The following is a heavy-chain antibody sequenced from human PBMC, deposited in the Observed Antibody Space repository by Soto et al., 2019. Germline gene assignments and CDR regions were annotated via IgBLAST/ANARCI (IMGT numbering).Heavy chain of an antibody. CDR1: GGTFSSYA. J-gene: IGHJ6*02. D-gene: IGHD5-12*01. Sequence: ASVKVSCKASGGTFSSYAISWVRQAPGQGLEWMGGIIPIFGTANYAQKFQGRVTITADESTSTAYMELSSLRSEDTAVYYCARSIVATISPFSPWDVWGQGTTVTVSS. V-gene: IGHV1-69*13. CDR3: ARSIVATISPFSPWDV. CDR2: IIPIFGTA.